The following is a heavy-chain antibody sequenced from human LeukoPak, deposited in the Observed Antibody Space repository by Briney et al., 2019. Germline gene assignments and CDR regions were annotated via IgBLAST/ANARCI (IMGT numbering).Heavy chain of an antibody. CDR1: GFTFSSYW. D-gene: IGHD3-22*01. Sequence: EPGGSLRLSCAASGFTFSSYWMHWVRQAPGKGLVWVSRINSDGSSTSYADSVKGRFTISRDNAKNTLYLQMNSLRAEDTAVYYCARASPPKTYYYDSSGDGGYWGQGTLVTVSS. J-gene: IGHJ4*02. CDR3: ARASPPKTYYYDSSGDGGY. CDR2: INSDGSST. V-gene: IGHV3-74*01.